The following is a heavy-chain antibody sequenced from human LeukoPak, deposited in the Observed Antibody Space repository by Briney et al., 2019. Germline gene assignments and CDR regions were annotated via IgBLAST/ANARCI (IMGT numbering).Heavy chain of an antibody. V-gene: IGHV3-53*01. CDR3: ARGVERGSGYYYWSFDY. CDR1: GFTVSSNY. Sequence: PGGSLRLSCAASGFTVSSNYMTWVRQAPGKGLEWVSVIYSGGSTYYADSVKGRFTISRDNSKNTLYLQMNSLRAEDTAVYYCARGVERGSGYYYWSFDYWGQGTLVTVSS. D-gene: IGHD3-22*01. J-gene: IGHJ4*02. CDR2: IYSGGST.